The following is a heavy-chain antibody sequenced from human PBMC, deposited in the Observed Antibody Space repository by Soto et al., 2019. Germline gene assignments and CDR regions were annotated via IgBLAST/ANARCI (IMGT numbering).Heavy chain of an antibody. CDR1: GYTFTNYW. CDR3: ARLVSLLQPIDS. J-gene: IGHJ5*01. D-gene: IGHD4-4*01. V-gene: IGHV5-51*01. Sequence: GESLKISCQTSGYTFTNYWIGWVRQMPGGGLEWLGLIFPRDFDVRYSPSFEGQVTISADRSTATASLQWRSLEASDSALYFCARLVSLLQPIDSWGQGTPVTVSS. CDR2: IFPRDFDV.